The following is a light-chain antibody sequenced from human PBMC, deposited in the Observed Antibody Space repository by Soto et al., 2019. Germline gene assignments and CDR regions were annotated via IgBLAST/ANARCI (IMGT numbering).Light chain of an antibody. J-gene: IGKJ4*01. CDR3: QQYASSPLLT. CDR1: QTIGRNY. V-gene: IGKV3-20*01. Sequence: EIVLTQSPGTLSLSPGETATLSCRASQTIGRNYFSWYQQKPGQAPSLLIFGTSTRATGIPDRFSGSGSGTDFTLTISRLEPEDFAVYYCQQYASSPLLTFGGGTKVDIK. CDR2: GTS.